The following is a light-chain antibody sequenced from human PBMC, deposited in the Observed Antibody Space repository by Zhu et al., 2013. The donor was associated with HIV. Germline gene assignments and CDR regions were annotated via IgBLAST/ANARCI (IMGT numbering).Light chain of an antibody. V-gene: IGKV1-6*01. CDR2: AAS. CDR3: QQYGSSPRT. J-gene: IGKJ1*01. CDR1: QGIRTD. Sequence: AIQMTQSPSSLSASVGDRVTITCRASQGIRTDLGWYQQKPGKAPKLLVYAASTTQSGVPSRFSGSGSGTDFTLTISRLEPEDFAVYYCQQYGSSPRTFGQGTKVQIK.